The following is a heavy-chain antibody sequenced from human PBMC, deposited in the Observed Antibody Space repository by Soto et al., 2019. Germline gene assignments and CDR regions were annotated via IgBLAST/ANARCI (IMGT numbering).Heavy chain of an antibody. V-gene: IGHV3-7*01. CDR2: IKQDGSEK. CDR1: GFTLSSYW. Sequence: GGSLRLSCAASGFTLSSYWMSWVRQAPGKGLEWVANIKQDGSEKYYVDSVKGRFTISRDNAKNSLYLQMNSLRAEDTAVYYCARESVGATTHAFDIWGQGTMVTVSS. CDR3: ARESVGATTHAFDI. J-gene: IGHJ3*02. D-gene: IGHD1-26*01.